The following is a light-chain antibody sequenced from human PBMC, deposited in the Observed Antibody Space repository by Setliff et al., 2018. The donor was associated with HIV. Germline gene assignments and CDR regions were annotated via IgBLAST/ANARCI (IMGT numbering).Light chain of an antibody. CDR3: CSHAGSNTYV. Sequence: QSALTQPASVSGSPGQSITISCTGTSSDVGTYNFVSWYQQFPGKAPKLMIYEGSKRPSGVSNRSSASNSGNTASLTISGLQAEDEADYYCCSHAGSNTYVFGVGTKVTVL. V-gene: IGLV2-23*01. CDR2: EGS. J-gene: IGLJ1*01. CDR1: SSDVGTYNF.